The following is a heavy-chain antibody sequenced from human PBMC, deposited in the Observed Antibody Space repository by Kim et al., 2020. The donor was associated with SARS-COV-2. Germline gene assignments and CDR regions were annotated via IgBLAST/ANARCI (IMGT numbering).Heavy chain of an antibody. J-gene: IGHJ6*02. CDR2: IYHSGST. V-gene: IGHV4-4*02. CDR3: ARTGGDYIVYYYGMDV. Sequence: SETLSLTCAVSGGSISSSNWWSWVRQPPGKGLEWIGEIYHSGSTNYNPSLKSRVTISVDKSKNQFSLKLSSVTAADTAVYYCARTGGDYIVYYYGMDVWGQGTTVTVSS. CDR1: GGSISSSNW. D-gene: IGHD4-17*01.